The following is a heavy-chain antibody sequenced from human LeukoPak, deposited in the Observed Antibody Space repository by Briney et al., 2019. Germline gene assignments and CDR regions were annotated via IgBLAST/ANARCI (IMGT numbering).Heavy chain of an antibody. CDR1: GFTFSSYW. V-gene: IGHV3-7*01. CDR3: ARSPPDFWSGYFLGYFDL. CDR2: IKQDGSEK. Sequence: GGSLRLSCAASGFTFSSYWMSWVRQAPGKGLEWVANIKQDGSEKYYVDSVKGRFTISRDNAKNSLYLQMNSLRAEDTAVYYCARSPPDFWSGYFLGYFDLWGRGTLVTVSS. D-gene: IGHD3-3*01. J-gene: IGHJ2*01.